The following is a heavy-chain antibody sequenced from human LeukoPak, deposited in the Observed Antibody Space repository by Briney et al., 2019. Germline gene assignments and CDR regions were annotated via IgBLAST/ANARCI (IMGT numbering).Heavy chain of an antibody. CDR3: ARDVGYNKYDAFDI. CDR2: IIPISGTA. CDR1: GGTFSSYA. D-gene: IGHD5-24*01. J-gene: IGHJ3*02. V-gene: IGHV1-69*05. Sequence: SVKVSCKASGGTFSSYAISWVRQAPGQGLEWMGGIIPISGTANYAQKFQGRVTITTDESTSTAYMELSSLRSEDTAVYYCARDVGYNKYDAFDIWGQGTMVTVSS.